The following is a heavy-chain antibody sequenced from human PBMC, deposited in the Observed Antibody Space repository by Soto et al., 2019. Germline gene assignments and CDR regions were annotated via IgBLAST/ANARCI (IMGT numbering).Heavy chain of an antibody. CDR2: IYSGGST. CDR1: GFTVSSNY. V-gene: IGHV3-66*01. Sequence: EVQLVESGGGLVQPGGSLRLSCGASGFTVSSNYMSWVRQAPGKGLEWVSVIYSGGSTYYADSVKGRFTISRDNSKNTLYLQMNSLRAEDTAVYYCARKDGSGWYRHFDYWGQGTLVTVSS. CDR3: ARKDGSGWYRHFDY. J-gene: IGHJ4*02. D-gene: IGHD6-19*01.